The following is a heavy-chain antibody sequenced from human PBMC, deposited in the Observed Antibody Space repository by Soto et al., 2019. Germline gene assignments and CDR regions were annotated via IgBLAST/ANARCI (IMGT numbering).Heavy chain of an antibody. V-gene: IGHV4-31*03. J-gene: IGHJ5*02. CDR3: ARDSGHYGKGWFDP. D-gene: IGHD3-10*01. Sequence: SETLSLTCTVSGASISSSSYYWGWIRQPPGKGLEWIGYIYHSGSTNYNPSLKSRVTMSVDTSKNQFSLKLSYVTAADTALYYCARDSGHYGKGWFDPWGQGTLVTVSS. CDR1: GASISSSSYY. CDR2: IYHSGST.